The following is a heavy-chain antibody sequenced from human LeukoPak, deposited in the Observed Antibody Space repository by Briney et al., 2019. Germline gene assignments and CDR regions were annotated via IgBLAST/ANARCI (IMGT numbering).Heavy chain of an antibody. CDR2: ISYSRST. CDR3: ARGVGYYDDIWGSTPFDY. D-gene: IGHD3-16*01. J-gene: IGHJ4*01. V-gene: IGHV4-59*01. CDR1: RGSINTYY. Sequence: PSETLSLTCTVSRGSINTYYWSWIRQPPGKGLEWIGYISYSRSTDYNPSLKSRAAISLDTSKNQISLRLSSVTAADTAVYYCARGVGYYDDIWGSTPFDYWGHGTLVIVSA.